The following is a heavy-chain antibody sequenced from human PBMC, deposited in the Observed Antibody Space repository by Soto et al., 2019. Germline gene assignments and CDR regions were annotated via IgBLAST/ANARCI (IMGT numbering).Heavy chain of an antibody. CDR2: ISYDGSNK. CDR1: GFTFSSYA. Sequence: QVQLVESGGGVVQPGRSLRLSCAASGFTFSSYAMHWVRQAPGKGLEWVAVISYDGSNKCYADSVKGRFTISRDNSKNTLYLQMNSLRAEDTAVYYCASSYSGSKPTQYYFDYWGQGTLVTVSS. D-gene: IGHD1-26*01. V-gene: IGHV3-30-3*01. CDR3: ASSYSGSKPTQYYFDY. J-gene: IGHJ4*02.